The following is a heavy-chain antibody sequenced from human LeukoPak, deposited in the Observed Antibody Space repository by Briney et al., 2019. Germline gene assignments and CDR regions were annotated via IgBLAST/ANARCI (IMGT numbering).Heavy chain of an antibody. D-gene: IGHD2-2*01. CDR2: IYYSGST. J-gene: IGHJ4*02. V-gene: IGHV4-39*01. CDR3: ASQYQLLLYSIDY. Sequence: SETLSLTCTVSGGSISSSSYYWGWIRQPPGKGLEWIGSIYYSGSTYYNPSLKSRVTISVDTFKNQFSLKLSSVTAADTAVYYCASQYQLLLYSIDYWGQGTLVTVSS. CDR1: GGSISSSSYY.